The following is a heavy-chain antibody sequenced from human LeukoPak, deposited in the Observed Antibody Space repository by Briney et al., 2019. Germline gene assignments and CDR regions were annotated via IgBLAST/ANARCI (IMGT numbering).Heavy chain of an antibody. Sequence: GSLRLSCAASGFTFSSYEINWVRQAPGKGLEWLSYISSSGSTIYYADSVKGRFTISRDNAKNSLYLQMNSLRAEDTAVYYCARGYHSSHEYWGQGALVIVSS. J-gene: IGHJ4*02. CDR2: ISSSGSTI. CDR1: GFTFSSYE. CDR3: ARGYHSSHEY. V-gene: IGHV3-48*03. D-gene: IGHD4-11*01.